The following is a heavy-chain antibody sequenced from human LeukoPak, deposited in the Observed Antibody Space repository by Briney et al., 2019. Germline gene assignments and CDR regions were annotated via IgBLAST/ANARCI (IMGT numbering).Heavy chain of an antibody. CDR1: GYSISSGYY. V-gene: IGHV4-38-2*02. CDR3: ARGLELGRAFDI. CDR2: IYHSGST. Sequence: SETLSLTCTVSGYSISSGYYWGWIRQPPGKGLEWIGSIYHSGSTYYNPSLKSRVTISIDTSKSHFSLNLSSVTAADTAVYYCARGLELGRAFDIWGQGTMVTVSS. D-gene: IGHD7-27*01. J-gene: IGHJ3*02.